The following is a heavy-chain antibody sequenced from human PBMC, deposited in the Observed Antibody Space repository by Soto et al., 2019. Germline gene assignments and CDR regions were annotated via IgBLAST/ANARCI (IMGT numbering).Heavy chain of an antibody. CDR1: GFTFNNYA. D-gene: IGHD6-19*01. CDR2: TSDSGGTT. Sequence: VGSLRLSCAASGFTFNNYAMGWVRQAPGKGLEWVSVTSDSGGTTYYADSVKGRFTISRDNSKNTLYLQMNSLRVEDTAVYFCAKDARRTSGWYYFDYWGQGALVTVSS. CDR3: AKDARRTSGWYYFDY. V-gene: IGHV3-23*01. J-gene: IGHJ4*02.